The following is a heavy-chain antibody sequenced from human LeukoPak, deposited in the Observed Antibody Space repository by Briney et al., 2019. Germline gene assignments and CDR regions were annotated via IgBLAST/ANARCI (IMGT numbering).Heavy chain of an antibody. CDR1: GFTFSAYR. V-gene: IGHV3-74*01. D-gene: IGHD3-9*01. J-gene: IGHJ4*02. CDR2: IEGDGSGT. CDR3: VTGLDSRGNS. Sequence: GGSLRLSCAASGFTFSAYRMHWVRQAPGKGLLWVSRIEGDGSGTTYADSVKGRFTISRDNAKSTLYLQMNSLRDEDTAVYYCVTGLDSRGNSWGQGTLVTVSS.